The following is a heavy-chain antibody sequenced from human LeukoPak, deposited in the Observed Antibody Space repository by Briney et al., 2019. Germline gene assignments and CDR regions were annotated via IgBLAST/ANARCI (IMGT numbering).Heavy chain of an antibody. V-gene: IGHV1-2*06. CDR3: AREDNLGSGSSPNDY. J-gene: IGHJ4*02. D-gene: IGHD6-19*01. CDR2: INPNSGGT. CDR1: GYTFTGYY. Sequence: ASVKVSCKATGYTFTGYYMDWVRQAPGQGLEWMGRINPNSGGTNYAQKFQGRVTMTRDTSISTAYMELSRLRSDDTAVYYCAREDNLGSGSSPNDYWGQGTLVTVSS.